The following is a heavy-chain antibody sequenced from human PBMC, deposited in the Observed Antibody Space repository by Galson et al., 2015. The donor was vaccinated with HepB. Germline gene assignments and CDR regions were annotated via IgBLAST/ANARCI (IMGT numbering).Heavy chain of an antibody. J-gene: IGHJ4*02. D-gene: IGHD4-23*01. Sequence: SLRLSCAASGFTFSSYAMSWVRQAPGKGLEWVSAISGSGGSTYYADSVKGRFTISRDNSKNTLYLQMNSLRDEDTAVYYCARDGDYGGNSPEYYFDYWGQGTLVTVSS. CDR1: GFTFSSYA. CDR3: ARDGDYGGNSPEYYFDY. V-gene: IGHV3-23*01. CDR2: ISGSGGST.